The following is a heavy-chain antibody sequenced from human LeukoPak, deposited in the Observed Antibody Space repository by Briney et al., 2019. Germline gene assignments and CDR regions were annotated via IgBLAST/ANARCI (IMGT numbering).Heavy chain of an antibody. CDR2: ISYDGHNK. CDR1: RFTFSNYA. Sequence: TGGSLRLSCAASRFTFSNYAMHWVRQAPGKGLEWVAVISYDGHNKYYADSVKGRFTISRDNSKNTLYLQMNSLRAEDTAVYYCAKVLSTGTTPHYMDVWGKGTTVTVSS. CDR3: AKVLSTGTTPHYMDV. D-gene: IGHD1-1*01. V-gene: IGHV3-30*18. J-gene: IGHJ6*03.